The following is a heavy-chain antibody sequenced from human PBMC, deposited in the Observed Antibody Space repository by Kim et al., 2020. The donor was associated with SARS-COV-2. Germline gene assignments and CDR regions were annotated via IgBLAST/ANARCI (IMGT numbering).Heavy chain of an antibody. J-gene: IGHJ6*03. D-gene: IGHD1-1*01. CDR2: IYYSGST. CDR3: ASGVEQRYYYYMDV. CDR1: GGSISSYY. Sequence: SETLSLTCTVSGGSISSYYWSWIRQPPGKGLEWIGYIYYSGSTNYNPSLKSRVTISVDTSKNQFSLKLSSVTAADTAVYYCASGVEQRYYYYMDVWGKGT. V-gene: IGHV4-59*01.